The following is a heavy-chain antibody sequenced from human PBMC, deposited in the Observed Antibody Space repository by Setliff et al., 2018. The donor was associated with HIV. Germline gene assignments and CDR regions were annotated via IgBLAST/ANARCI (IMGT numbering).Heavy chain of an antibody. V-gene: IGHV1-18*04. D-gene: IGHD3-9*01. CDR3: ARDLREGERYFDWLPDY. Sequence: ASVKVSCKASAYSFSDYYIHWVRQAPGQGLEWMGWISTYNGNTNYALKLQGRVTMTRDTSTSTVYMELSSLRSDDTAVYYCARDLREGERYFDWLPDYWGQGTLVTVSS. CDR2: ISTYNGNT. CDR1: AYSFSDYY. J-gene: IGHJ4*02.